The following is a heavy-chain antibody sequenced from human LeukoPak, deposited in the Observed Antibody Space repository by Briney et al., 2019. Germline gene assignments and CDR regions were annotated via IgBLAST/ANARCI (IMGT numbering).Heavy chain of an antibody. Sequence: SETLSLTCTVSGGSISNYYWNWIRQPPGKGLKWIGYFYYSGSTSYNPSLKRRVTISADTSKNQFSLKLTSVTAADTAVYYCARLPSGDWFDPWGQGTLVTVSS. J-gene: IGHJ5*02. CDR3: ARLPSGDWFDP. D-gene: IGHD1-26*01. CDR2: FYYSGST. V-gene: IGHV4-59*01. CDR1: GGSISNYY.